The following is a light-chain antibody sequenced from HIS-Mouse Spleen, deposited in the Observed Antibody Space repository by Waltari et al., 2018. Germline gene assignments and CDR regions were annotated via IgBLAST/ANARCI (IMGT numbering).Light chain of an antibody. CDR2: EDS. CDR3: YSTESSGNHRV. Sequence: SYELTQPPSVSVSPGQTARITCSGDALPKTYAYWYQQKSGQAPVLVIYEDSKRPSRIPGRFSGSSSGTMATLTISGAQVEDEADYYCYSTESSGNHRVFGGGTKLTVL. V-gene: IGLV3-10*01. CDR1: ALPKTY. J-gene: IGLJ2*01.